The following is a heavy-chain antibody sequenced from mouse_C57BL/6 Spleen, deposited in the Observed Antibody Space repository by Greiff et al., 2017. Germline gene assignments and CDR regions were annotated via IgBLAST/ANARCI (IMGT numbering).Heavy chain of an antibody. J-gene: IGHJ2*01. V-gene: IGHV1-22*01. CDR2: INPNNGGT. CDR3: ARGGAYYSNYEGYFDY. D-gene: IGHD2-5*01. Sequence: EVQLQQSGPELVKPGASVKMSCKASGYTFTDYNMHWVKQSHGKSLEWIGYINPNNGGTSYNQKFKGKATLTVNKSSSTAYMELRSLTSEDSAVYYCARGGAYYSNYEGYFDYWGQGTTLTVSS. CDR1: GYTFTDYN.